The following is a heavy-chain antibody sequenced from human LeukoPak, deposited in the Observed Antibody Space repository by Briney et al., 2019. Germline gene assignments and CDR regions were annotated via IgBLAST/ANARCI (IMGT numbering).Heavy chain of an antibody. J-gene: IGHJ4*02. CDR2: INHSGST. CDR3: ARARYHDIVVHMGGDY. CDR1: GGSFSGYY. D-gene: IGHD2-2*01. Sequence: SETLSLTCAVYGGSFSGYYWSWIRQPPGKGLEWIGEINHSGSTNYNPSLKSRVTISVDTSKNQFSLKLSSVTAADTAVYYCARARYHDIVVHMGGDYWGQGTLVTVSS. V-gene: IGHV4-34*01.